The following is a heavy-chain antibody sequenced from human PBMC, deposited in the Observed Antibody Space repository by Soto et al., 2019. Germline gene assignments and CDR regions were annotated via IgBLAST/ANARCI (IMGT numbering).Heavy chain of an antibody. CDR3: AASFFYYGMDV. CDR1: GYTFTNYW. Sequence: GESLKISCKGSGYTFTNYWIGWVRQMPGKGLEWMGIIYPGDSDTKYNPSFQGQVTISADKSITTTYLQWSSLKASDTAIYYCAASFFYYGMDVWGPGTTVTVSS. CDR2: IYPGDSDT. J-gene: IGHJ6*02. D-gene: IGHD3-16*02. V-gene: IGHV5-51*01.